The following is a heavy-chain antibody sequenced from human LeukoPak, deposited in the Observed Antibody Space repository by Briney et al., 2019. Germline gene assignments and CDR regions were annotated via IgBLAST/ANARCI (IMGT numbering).Heavy chain of an antibody. CDR2: ISAYNGNT. D-gene: IGHD3-22*01. Sequence: ASVKVSCKASGYTFTSYGISWVRQAPGQGLEWMGWISAYNGNTNYAQKLQGRVTMTTDTSTSTAYMELRSLRSDDTAVYYCARDYDCYDSSGYPPYNWFDPWGQGTLVTVSS. CDR3: ARDYDCYDSSGYPPYNWFDP. J-gene: IGHJ5*02. CDR1: GYTFTSYG. V-gene: IGHV1-18*01.